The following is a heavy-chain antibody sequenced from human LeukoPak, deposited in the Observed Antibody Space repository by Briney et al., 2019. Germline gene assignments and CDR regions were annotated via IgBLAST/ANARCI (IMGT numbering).Heavy chain of an antibody. Sequence: ASVKVSCKASGYTFTNYYMHWVRQAPGQGLEWMGWINPNSGGTNYAQKFQGRVTMTRDTSISTAYMELSRLRSDDTAVYYCARDGDILTGYFLFDYWGQGTLVTVSS. CDR2: INPNSGGT. V-gene: IGHV1-2*02. D-gene: IGHD3-9*01. CDR1: GYTFTNYY. CDR3: ARDGDILTGYFLFDY. J-gene: IGHJ4*02.